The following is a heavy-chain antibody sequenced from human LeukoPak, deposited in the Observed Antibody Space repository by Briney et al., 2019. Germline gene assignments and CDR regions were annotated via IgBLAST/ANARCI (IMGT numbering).Heavy chain of an antibody. CDR3: VGGESYRGYFNY. V-gene: IGHV4-59*12. D-gene: IGHD3-16*02. J-gene: IGHJ4*02. CDR2: IYYSGST. Sequence: SETLSLTCTVSGGSISSYYWSWIRQPPGKGLEWIGYIYYSGSTNYNPSLKSRVTISVDTSKNQFSLKLSSVTAADTAVYYCVGGESYRGYFNYWGQGTLVTVSS. CDR1: GGSISSYY.